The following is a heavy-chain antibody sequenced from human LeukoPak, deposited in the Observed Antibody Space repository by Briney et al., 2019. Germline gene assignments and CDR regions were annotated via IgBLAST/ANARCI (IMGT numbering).Heavy chain of an antibody. CDR3: AKLLLETGGIGEEFDY. CDR1: GFAFSSYA. D-gene: IGHD1-26*01. J-gene: IGHJ4*02. Sequence: GGSLRLSCAASGFAFSSYAMYWVRQAPGKGLEWVAFIRYDGNKKYYADFVKGRFTISRDNSRNTVYLQMNSLTSEDTAVYYCAKLLLETGGIGEEFDYWRQGTLVTVSS. V-gene: IGHV3-30*02. CDR2: IRYDGNKK.